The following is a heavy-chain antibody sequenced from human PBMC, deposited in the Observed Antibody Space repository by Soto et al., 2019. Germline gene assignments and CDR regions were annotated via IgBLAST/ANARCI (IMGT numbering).Heavy chain of an antibody. V-gene: IGHV4-59*01. J-gene: IGHJ3*02. Sequence: SETLSLTCTVSGGSIGTYYWSWIRQPPGKGLEWIGYIDYSGRTDQNPSLKSRVTVSLDTSKIQFSLKIRSATTADTAVYYCARGRRSSGRHDAFDIWGQGTMVTVSS. CDR3: ARGRRSSGRHDAFDI. CDR2: IDYSGRT. CDR1: GGSIGTYY. D-gene: IGHD6-19*01.